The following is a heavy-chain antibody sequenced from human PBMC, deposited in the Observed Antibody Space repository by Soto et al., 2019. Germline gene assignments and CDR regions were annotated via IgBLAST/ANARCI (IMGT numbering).Heavy chain of an antibody. CDR3: ARRGAVAGLHY. CDR2: INSVGSST. D-gene: IGHD6-19*01. CDR1: GFTFSSSW. Sequence: EVQLVESGGGLVQPGGSLRVSGAASGFTFSSSWMHWVRKAPGKGLVWVSRINSVGSSTSSADSVKGRFTISRDNAKNTLYLQMNSLRAEDTAIYYCARRGAVAGLHYWGQGTLVTVSS. J-gene: IGHJ4*02. V-gene: IGHV3-74*01.